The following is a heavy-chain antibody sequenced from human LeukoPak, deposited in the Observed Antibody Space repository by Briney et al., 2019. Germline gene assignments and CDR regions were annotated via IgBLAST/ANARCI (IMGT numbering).Heavy chain of an antibody. Sequence: SETLSLTCTVSGGSISSGGYYWSWIRQHPGKGLEWIGYIYYSGSTYYNPSLESRVTISVDTSKNQFSLKLSSVTAADTAVYYCARDPAMTTVTTRDWYFDLWGRGTLVTVSS. V-gene: IGHV4-31*03. CDR3: ARDPAMTTVTTRDWYFDL. CDR2: IYYSGST. D-gene: IGHD4-17*01. J-gene: IGHJ2*01. CDR1: GGSISSGGYY.